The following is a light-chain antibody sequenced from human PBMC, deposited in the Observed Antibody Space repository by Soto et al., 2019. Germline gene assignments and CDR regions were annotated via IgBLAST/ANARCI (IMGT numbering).Light chain of an antibody. J-gene: IGLJ2*01. V-gene: IGLV4-60*03. CDR2: LERSGSY. Sequence: QAVLTQSSSASASLGSSVKLTCTLSSGHSSYTIAWHHQQPGKAPRYLMKLERSGSYNKGSGVPDRFSGSSSGADRYLTISNLQSEDEADYYCETWDRNTFVVFGGGTKLTVL. CDR1: SGHSSYT. CDR3: ETWDRNTFVV.